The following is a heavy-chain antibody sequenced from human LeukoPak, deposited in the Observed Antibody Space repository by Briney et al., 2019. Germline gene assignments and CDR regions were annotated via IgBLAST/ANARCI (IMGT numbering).Heavy chain of an antibody. CDR2: IIPIVGIP. CDR1: GGTFSSYA. V-gene: IGHV1-69*04. J-gene: IGHJ4*02. Sequence: GSSVKVSCKASGGTFSSYAFSWVRQAPGQGLEWMGRIIPIVGIPNYAQKFQGRVTITADRSTSTAYMELSSLRSEDTAVYYCARDPRNYCSGGSCYMRDYWGQGPLVSVSS. D-gene: IGHD2-15*01. CDR3: ARDPRNYCSGGSCYMRDY.